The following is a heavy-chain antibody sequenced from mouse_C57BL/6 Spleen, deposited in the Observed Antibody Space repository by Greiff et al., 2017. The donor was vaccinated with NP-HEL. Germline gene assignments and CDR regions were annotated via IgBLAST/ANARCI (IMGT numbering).Heavy chain of an antibody. J-gene: IGHJ3*01. D-gene: IGHD3-2*02. Sequence: QVQLQQSGPELVKPGASVKISCKASGYAFSSSWMNWVKQRPGKGLEWIGRIYPGDGDTNYNGKFKGKATLTADKSSSTSYMQLSSLTSDDSAVYFCASDSSGGFAYWGQGTLVTVSA. CDR1: GYAFSSSW. CDR2: IYPGDGDT. CDR3: ASDSSGGFAY. V-gene: IGHV1-82*01.